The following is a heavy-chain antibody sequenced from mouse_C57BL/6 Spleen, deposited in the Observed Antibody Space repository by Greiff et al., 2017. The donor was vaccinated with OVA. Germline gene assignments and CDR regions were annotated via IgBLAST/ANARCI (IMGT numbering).Heavy chain of an antibody. CDR1: GYTFTSYW. J-gene: IGHJ4*01. D-gene: IGHD1-1*01. Sequence: QVQLQQPGTELVKPGASVKLSCKASGYTFTSYWMHWVKQRPGQGLEWIGNINPCNGGTNYNQKFKSKATLTVDKSSSTAYMQLSSLTSEDSAVCYWARASYYYGSSEYAMDYWGQGTSVTVSA. V-gene: IGHV1-53*01. CDR2: INPCNGGT. CDR3: ARASYYYGSSEYAMDY.